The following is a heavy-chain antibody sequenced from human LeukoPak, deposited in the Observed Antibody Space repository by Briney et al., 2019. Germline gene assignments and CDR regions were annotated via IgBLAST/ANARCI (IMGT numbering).Heavy chain of an antibody. CDR3: ATYRRGYHDTNESYYFDY. CDR2: ISDSGGSP. Sequence: PGGSPRLSCAASGITFSRFAMSWVRQAPGKGLEWVSGISDSGGSPYYADSVKGRFTISRDNSKNTLYLQMNGLRAEDTAIYYCATYRRGYHDTNESYYFDYWGQGTLVTVSS. D-gene: IGHD2-8*01. CDR1: GITFSRFA. V-gene: IGHV3-23*01. J-gene: IGHJ4*02.